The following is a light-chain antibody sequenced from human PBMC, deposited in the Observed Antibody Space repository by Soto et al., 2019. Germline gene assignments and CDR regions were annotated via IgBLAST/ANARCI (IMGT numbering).Light chain of an antibody. V-gene: IGKV3-20*01. CDR1: QTISNTF. CDR2: GAS. Sequence: EIVLTQSPGTLSLSPGERATRSCRASQTISNTFLAWYQQRPGQAPRLLIYGASGRAAGIPDRFSGSGSGTDFTLSISRLEPEDFAVYYCQQYGVSPTFGGGTKADIK. CDR3: QQYGVSPT. J-gene: IGKJ4*01.